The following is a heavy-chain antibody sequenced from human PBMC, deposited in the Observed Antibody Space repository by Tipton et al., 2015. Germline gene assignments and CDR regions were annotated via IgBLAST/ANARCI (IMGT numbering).Heavy chain of an antibody. Sequence: SLRLSCAASGFTFSGSTMHWVRQASGKGLEWVGRVRNKTKNYATSYIESVKGRFTVSRDDSKNTAYLQMNSLKTEDTAMYYCTKGKWTAFDSWGQGTLVTVSS. CDR2: VRNKTKNYAT. CDR1: GFTFSGST. D-gene: IGHD3/OR15-3a*01. V-gene: IGHV3-73*01. CDR3: TKGKWTAFDS. J-gene: IGHJ5*01.